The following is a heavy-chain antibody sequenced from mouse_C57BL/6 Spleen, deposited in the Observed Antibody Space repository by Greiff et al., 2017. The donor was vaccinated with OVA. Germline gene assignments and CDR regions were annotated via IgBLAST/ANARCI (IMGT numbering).Heavy chain of an antibody. D-gene: IGHD2-5*01. Sequence: EVQLQQSGAELVRPGASVKLSCTASGFNIKDYYMHWVKQRPEQGLEWIGRIDPEDGDTEYAPKFQGKATMTADTSSNTAYLQLSSLTSEDTAVYYCTTGDSNYDWFAYWGQGTLVTVSA. CDR2: IDPEDGDT. CDR3: TTGDSNYDWFAY. J-gene: IGHJ3*01. CDR1: GFNIKDYY. V-gene: IGHV14-1*01.